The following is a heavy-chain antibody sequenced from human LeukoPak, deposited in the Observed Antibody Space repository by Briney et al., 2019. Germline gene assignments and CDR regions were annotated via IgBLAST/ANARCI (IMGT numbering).Heavy chain of an antibody. CDR1: GFTFSSYE. V-gene: IGHV3-48*03. Sequence: PGGSLRLSCAASGFTFSSYEMNWVRQAPGKGLEWVSYISSSGSTIYYADPVKGRFTISRDNAKNSLYLQMNSLRAEDTAVYYCARDLKGRDLRAFDIWGQGTMVTVSS. CDR2: ISSSGSTI. D-gene: IGHD2-21*01. CDR3: ARDLKGRDLRAFDI. J-gene: IGHJ3*02.